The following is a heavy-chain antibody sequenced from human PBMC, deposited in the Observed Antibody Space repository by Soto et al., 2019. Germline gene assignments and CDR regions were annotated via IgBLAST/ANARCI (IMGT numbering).Heavy chain of an antibody. V-gene: IGHV3-48*02. J-gene: IGHJ3*02. CDR3: TRDKLTGDRREAFDI. CDR1: GFTFSTYS. D-gene: IGHD7-27*01. CDR2: IDTGGSAT. Sequence: GSLRLSCAASGFTFSTYSVSWVRQAPGKGLEWVSYIDTGGSATYYADSVKGRFAISRDNAKNSLYLQVNSLRDEDTAIYYCTRDKLTGDRREAFDIWGQGTMVTVSS.